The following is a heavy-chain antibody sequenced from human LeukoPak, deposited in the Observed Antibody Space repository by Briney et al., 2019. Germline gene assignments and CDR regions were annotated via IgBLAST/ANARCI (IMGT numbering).Heavy chain of an antibody. V-gene: IGHV4-61*02. J-gene: IGHJ4*02. CDR3: ARGIAVAGYY. D-gene: IGHD6-19*01. Sequence: PSETLSLTCTVSGGSISSGSYYWSWIRQPAGKGLEWIGRIYTSGSTNYNPSLKSRVTISVDTSKNQFSLKLSSVTAADTAVYYCARGIAVAGYYWGQGTLVTVSS. CDR2: IYTSGST. CDR1: GGSISSGSYY.